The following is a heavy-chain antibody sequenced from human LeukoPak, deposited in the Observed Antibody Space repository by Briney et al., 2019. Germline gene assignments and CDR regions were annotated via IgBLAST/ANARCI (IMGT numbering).Heavy chain of an antibody. CDR1: GFTFSSYA. Sequence: GGSLRLSCAASGFTFSSYAMSWVRQAPGRGLEWVSDISGSGGSTYYADSVKGRFTISRDNSKNTLYLQMNSLRAEDTAVYYCAKVGVYSSSRLVFDYWGQGTLVTVSS. CDR3: AKVGVYSSSRLVFDY. D-gene: IGHD6-6*01. CDR2: ISGSGGST. J-gene: IGHJ4*02. V-gene: IGHV3-23*01.